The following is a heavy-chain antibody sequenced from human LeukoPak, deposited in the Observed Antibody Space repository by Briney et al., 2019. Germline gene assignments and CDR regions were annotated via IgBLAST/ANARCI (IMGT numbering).Heavy chain of an antibody. V-gene: IGHV1-69*04. J-gene: IGHJ5*02. CDR3: ARQEWELLGWFDL. D-gene: IGHD1-26*01. CDR1: GGTFSSYA. CDR2: IIPILGIA. Sequence: SVKVSCKASGGTFSSYAISWVRQAPGQGLEWMGRIIPILGIANYAQKFQGRVTITADKSTSTAYMELSSLRSEDTAVYYCARQEWELLGWFDLWGQGTLVTVSS.